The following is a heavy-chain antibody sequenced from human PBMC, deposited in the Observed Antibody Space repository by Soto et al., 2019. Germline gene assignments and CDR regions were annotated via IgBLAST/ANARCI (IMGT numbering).Heavy chain of an antibody. CDR3: TTEDEIMLIIDY. D-gene: IGHD2-8*01. CDR2: IKSRTDGGTT. V-gene: IGHV3-15*01. J-gene: IGHJ4*02. CDR1: GFTFSNAW. Sequence: VGSLRLSCAASGFTFSNAWMSWVRQAPGKGLEWVGRIKSRTDGGTTDYAAPVKGRFTISRDDSKNTLYLQMNSLKTEDTAVYYCTTEDEIMLIIDYRSQGTLVTVSS.